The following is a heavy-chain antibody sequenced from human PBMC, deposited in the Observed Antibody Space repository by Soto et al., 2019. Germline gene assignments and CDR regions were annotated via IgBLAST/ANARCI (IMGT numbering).Heavy chain of an antibody. V-gene: IGHV4-31*03. D-gene: IGHD2-2*01. CDR3: ARDVAAMDHYYYYMDV. Sequence: SETLSLTCTVSGGSISSGGYYWSWIRQHPGKGLEWIGYIYYSGSTYYNPSLKSRVTISVDTSKNQFSLKLSSVTAADTAVYYCARDVAAMDHYYYYMDVWGKGTTVTVSS. J-gene: IGHJ6*03. CDR1: GGSISSGGYY. CDR2: IYYSGST.